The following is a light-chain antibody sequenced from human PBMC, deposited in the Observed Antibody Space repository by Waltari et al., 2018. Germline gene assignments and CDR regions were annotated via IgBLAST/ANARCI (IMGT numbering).Light chain of an antibody. V-gene: IGKV1-27*01. CDR2: AAS. CDR3: QQTYSSPPYT. CDR1: QGISNF. Sequence: DIQMTQSPTSLSASVGDRVPITCRASQGISNFLAWYQQKPGKGPKLLIYAASTLQSGVPSRFSGSGSGTDFTLTISSLQPEDVATYYCQQTYSSPPYTFGQGTKLEIK. J-gene: IGKJ2*01.